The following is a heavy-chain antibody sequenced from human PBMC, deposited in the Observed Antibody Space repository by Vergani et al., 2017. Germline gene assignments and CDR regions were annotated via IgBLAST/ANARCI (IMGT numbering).Heavy chain of an antibody. Sequence: QVQLVESAGGVVQPGGSLRLSCAASGFTFSNFGMHWIRPALGKGLEWLAYIGKDGINTRYKDAVKGRFTVSRDNSKDILYLQMDSLRSEDTTLYYCAKYLRDSTDGLPDSWGPGTLVIVSS. CDR2: IGKDGINT. V-gene: IGHV3-30*02. CDR3: AKYLRDSTDGLPDS. CDR1: GFTFSNFG. D-gene: IGHD2-21*02. J-gene: IGHJ4*02.